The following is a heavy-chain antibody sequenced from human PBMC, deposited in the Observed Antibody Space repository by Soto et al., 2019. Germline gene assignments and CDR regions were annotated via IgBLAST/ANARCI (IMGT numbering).Heavy chain of an antibody. D-gene: IGHD3-10*01. CDR2: IRAYNGNT. CDR3: ARLPWGGFGESVRY. J-gene: IGHJ4*02. V-gene: IGHV1-18*01. CDR1: GYTFTSYG. Sequence: QVQLVQSGAEVKKPGASVKVSCKASGYTFTSYGISWVRQAPGQGLEWMGWIRAYNGNTHYAQKLQGRFTMTTNTSTIPAYMERSSVGSDDTAVYYFARLPWGGFGESVRYWGQGTLVTVAA.